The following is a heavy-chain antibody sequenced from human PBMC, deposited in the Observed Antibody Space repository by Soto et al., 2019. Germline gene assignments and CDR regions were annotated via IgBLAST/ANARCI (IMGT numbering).Heavy chain of an antibody. V-gene: IGHV3-21*01. CDR3: ARVVDYYDPYYYYGMDV. CDR1: GFTFSSYS. Sequence: EVQLVESGGGLVKPGGSLRLSCAASGFTFSSYSMNWVRQAPGKGLEWVSSISSSTSYIYYADSVKGRFTISRDNAKNSLDLQMNSRSAEDTAVYYWARVVDYYDPYYYYGMDVWGQGTTVTVSS. D-gene: IGHD3-22*01. CDR2: ISSSTSYI. J-gene: IGHJ6*02.